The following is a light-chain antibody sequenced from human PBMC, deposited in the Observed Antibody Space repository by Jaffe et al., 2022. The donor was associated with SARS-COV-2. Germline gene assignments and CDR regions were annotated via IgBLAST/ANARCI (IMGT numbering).Light chain of an antibody. CDR3: QSYDSSLSGYV. CDR2: DNI. CDR1: SSNLGTGYD. V-gene: IGLV1-40*01. Sequence: QSVLTQPPSVSGAPGQRVTISCTGSSSNLGTGYDVHWYQHLPGTAPKLLIYDNINRPSGVPDRFSGSKSGTSASLAISGLQAEDEADYYCQSYDSSLSGYVFGTGTKVTVL. J-gene: IGLJ1*01.